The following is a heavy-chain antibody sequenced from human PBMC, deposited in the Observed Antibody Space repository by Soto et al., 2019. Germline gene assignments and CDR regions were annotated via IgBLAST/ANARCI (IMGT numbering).Heavy chain of an antibody. Sequence: ASVKVSCKASGYTFTGYYLHWVRQAPGQGLECMGWINPNSGGTNYAQKFQGRVTMTRDTSIGTAYMELSRLISDDTAVYYCARVESTAAVWGQGTTVTVSS. D-gene: IGHD3-3*01. CDR1: GYTFTGYY. CDR2: INPNSGGT. CDR3: ARVESTAAV. J-gene: IGHJ6*02. V-gene: IGHV1-2*02.